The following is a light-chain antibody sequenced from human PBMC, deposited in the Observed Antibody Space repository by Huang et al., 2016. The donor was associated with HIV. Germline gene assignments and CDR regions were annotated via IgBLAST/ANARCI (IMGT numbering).Light chain of an antibody. Sequence: EIVMTQSPATLSVSLGERATLSCRASQSVSSNLAWYQQKPGQAPRLLIYGASTRATGIPARFSGSGSGTEFTLTISSLQSEDFAVYYCQQYNNWLGTFGQGTKLEIK. V-gene: IGKV3-15*01. CDR1: QSVSSN. CDR3: QQYNNWLGT. CDR2: GAS. J-gene: IGKJ2*01.